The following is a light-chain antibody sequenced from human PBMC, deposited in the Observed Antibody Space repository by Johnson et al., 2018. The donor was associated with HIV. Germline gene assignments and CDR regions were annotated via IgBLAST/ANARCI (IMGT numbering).Light chain of an antibody. V-gene: IGLV1-51*01. CDR2: DHN. J-gene: IGLJ1*01. CDR3: GTWDSSLSALYV. Sequence: QSVLTQPPSVSAAPGQKVTISCSGSSSNIGNNYVSWYQQLPGTAPKLLIYDHNKRPSGIPDRFSGSKSGTSATLGITGLQTGDEADYYCGTWDSSLSALYVFGTGTKVTVL. CDR1: SSNIGNNY.